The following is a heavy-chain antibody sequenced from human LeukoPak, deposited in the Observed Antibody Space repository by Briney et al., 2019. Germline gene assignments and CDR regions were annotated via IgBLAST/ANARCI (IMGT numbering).Heavy chain of an antibody. D-gene: IGHD3-9*01. J-gene: IGHJ6*03. V-gene: IGHV4-59*01. Sequence: SETLSLTCTVSGGSISSYYWSWIRQPPGKGLEWIGYIYYSGSTNYKPSLKSRVTISVDTSKKQFSLKLSSVTAADTAVYYCARVGYDILTGYSIPPDYYYYMDVWGKGTTVTISS. CDR1: GGSISSYY. CDR3: ARVGYDILTGYSIPPDYYYYMDV. CDR2: IYYSGST.